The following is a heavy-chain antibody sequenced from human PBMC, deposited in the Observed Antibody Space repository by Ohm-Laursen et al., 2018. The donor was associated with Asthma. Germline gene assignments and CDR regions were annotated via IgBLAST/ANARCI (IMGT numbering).Heavy chain of an antibody. CDR2: ISYDGSNK. CDR3: ARDVAVAGQMVDY. CDR1: GFTFSSYG. J-gene: IGHJ4*02. Sequence: SSLRLSCAASGFTFSSYGMHWVRQAPGKGLEWVAVISYDGSNKYYADSVKGRFTISRDNSKNTLYLQMNSLRAEDTAVYYCARDVAVAGQMVDYRGQGTLVTVSS. D-gene: IGHD6-19*01. V-gene: IGHV3-30*03.